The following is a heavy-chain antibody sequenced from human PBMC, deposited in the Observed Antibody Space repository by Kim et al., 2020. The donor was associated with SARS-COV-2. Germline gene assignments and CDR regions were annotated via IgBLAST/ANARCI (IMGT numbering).Heavy chain of an antibody. CDR1: GFTFRSYA. CDR3: AKRLDYSNRRGYHRYGMDV. J-gene: IGHJ6*01. CDR2: ISGSGGST. D-gene: IGHD4-4*01. V-gene: IGHV3-23*01. Sequence: GGSLRLSCAASGFTFRSYAMSWVRQAPGKGLEWVSAISGSGGSTYYADSVKGRFTISRDNSKNTLYLQMNSLRAEDTAVYYCAKRLDYSNRRGYHRYGMDVWGQGTTVTGSS.